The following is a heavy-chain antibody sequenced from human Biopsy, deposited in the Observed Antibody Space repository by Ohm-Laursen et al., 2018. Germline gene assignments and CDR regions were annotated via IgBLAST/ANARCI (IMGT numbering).Heavy chain of an antibody. CDR2: IYPGGGT. V-gene: IGHV4-4*07. CDR1: GDSIRNYY. Sequence: SQTLSLTCTVSGDSIRNYYWSWIRQAAGKGLEWIGRIYPGGGTIYNPSLKSRVTMSVDTSKNHFSHNLNSVTAADTAVYYCAGIVLGPTNDAFDIWGQGTMVTVSS. D-gene: IGHD1-26*01. J-gene: IGHJ3*02. CDR3: AGIVLGPTNDAFDI.